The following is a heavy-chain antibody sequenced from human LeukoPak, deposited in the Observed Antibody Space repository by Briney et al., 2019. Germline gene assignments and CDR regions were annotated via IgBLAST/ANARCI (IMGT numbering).Heavy chain of an antibody. CDR1: GFTFSSFS. D-gene: IGHD3-22*01. CDR2: IIVSGAT. J-gene: IGHJ4*02. CDR3: AKEGAMKDSSGYSDY. Sequence: PGGSLRLSCAASGFTFSSFSMTWVRQASGKGLEWVSSIIVSGATYYADSVKGRFTISRGNSKNTLYLQMNSLRAEDTAVYYCAKEGAMKDSSGYSDYWGQGTLVTVSS. V-gene: IGHV3-23*01.